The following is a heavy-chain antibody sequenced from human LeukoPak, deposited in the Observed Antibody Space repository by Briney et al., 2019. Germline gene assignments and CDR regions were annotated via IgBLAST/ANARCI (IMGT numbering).Heavy chain of an antibody. CDR3: AKSAEVTAITFGSGAFDI. V-gene: IGHV3-23*01. CDR1: GFTFSSHA. J-gene: IGHJ3*02. CDR2: ITGSGAST. D-gene: IGHD2-21*02. Sequence: GGSLRLSCAASGFTFSSHAMGWVRQAPGKGLEWVSSITGSGASTYYGDSVKGRFTISRDNSKNTLYLQMNRLRAEDTAVYYCAKSAEVTAITFGSGAFDIWGQGTMVTVSS.